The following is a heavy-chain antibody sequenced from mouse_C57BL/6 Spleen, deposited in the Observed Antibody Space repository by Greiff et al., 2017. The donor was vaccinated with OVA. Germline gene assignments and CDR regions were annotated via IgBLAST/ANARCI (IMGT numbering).Heavy chain of an antibody. CDR1: GYTFTDYY. CDR2: INPNNGGT. V-gene: IGHV1-26*01. Sequence: EVQLQQSGPELVKPGASVKISCKASGYTFTDYYMNWVKQSHGKSLEWIGDINPNNGGTSYNQKFKGKATLTVDKSSSTAYMELRSLTSEDSAVYYCATLYYSNYGNFDYWGQGTTLTVSS. CDR3: ATLYYSNYGNFDY. J-gene: IGHJ2*01. D-gene: IGHD2-5*01.